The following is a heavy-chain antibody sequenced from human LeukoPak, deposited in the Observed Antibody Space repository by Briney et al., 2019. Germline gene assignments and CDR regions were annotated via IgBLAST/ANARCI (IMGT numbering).Heavy chain of an antibody. CDR1: GGSINSY. J-gene: IGHJ4*02. Sequence: SETLSLTCTVSGGSINSYWSWIRQPAGKGLEWIGRIYTSGSTNYNPSLKSRVTISGDTSKNQFSLRLSSVTAADTAVYYCARASYSYDINGWVPFDYWGQGTLVTVSS. CDR3: ARASYSYDINGWVPFDY. D-gene: IGHD3-22*01. V-gene: IGHV4-4*07. CDR2: IYTSGST.